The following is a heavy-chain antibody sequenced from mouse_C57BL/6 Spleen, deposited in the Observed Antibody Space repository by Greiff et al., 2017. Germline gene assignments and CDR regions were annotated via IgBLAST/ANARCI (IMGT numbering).Heavy chain of an antibody. Sequence: QVQLQQPGAELVMPGASVKLSCQASGYTFTSYWMHWVKQRPGQGLEWIGEIDPSASYTNYNQKFKGKSTLTVDKSSSTAYMQLRSLTSEDAAVYYCARKDYGSSWFAYWGQGTLVTVSA. CDR3: ARKDYGSSWFAY. J-gene: IGHJ3*01. D-gene: IGHD1-1*01. CDR2: IDPSASYT. CDR1: GYTFTSYW. V-gene: IGHV1-69*01.